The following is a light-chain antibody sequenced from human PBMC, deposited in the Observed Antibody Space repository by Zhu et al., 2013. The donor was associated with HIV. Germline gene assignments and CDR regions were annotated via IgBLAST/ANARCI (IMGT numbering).Light chain of an antibody. CDR1: QGVAID. J-gene: IGKJ3*01. CDR2: GAS. Sequence: DIVLTQSPGTLSLSPGDRATLSCRASQGVAIDSLAWYQQKPGQAPRLLIYGASTRAAGIPARFSGIGSGTEFTLTISSLQSEDFATYYCQHVNENAAFGPGTKVDV. CDR3: QHVNENAA. V-gene: IGKV3-15*01.